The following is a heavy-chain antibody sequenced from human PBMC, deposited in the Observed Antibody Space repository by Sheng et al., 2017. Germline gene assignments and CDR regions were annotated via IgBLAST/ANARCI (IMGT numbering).Heavy chain of an antibody. CDR1: GFSFSSYW. V-gene: IGHV3-7*01. D-gene: IGHD4-17*01. Sequence: EERLLESGGDLVQPGGSLRLSCTASGFSFSSYWMTWVRRAPGKGLEWVANIKHDGSEKYSVDSVKGRFTISRDNAKNSLYLQMNSLRAEDTALYYCARDQVDYGDYKGHAFDIWGQGTMVTVSS. CDR2: IKHDGSEK. J-gene: IGHJ3*02. CDR3: ARDQVDYGDYKGHAFDI.